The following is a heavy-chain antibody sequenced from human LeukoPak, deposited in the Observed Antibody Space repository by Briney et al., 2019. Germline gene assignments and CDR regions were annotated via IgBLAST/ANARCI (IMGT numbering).Heavy chain of an antibody. D-gene: IGHD4-23*01. CDR2: ISSSSSYI. J-gene: IGHJ6*03. CDR1: GFTFSSYS. V-gene: IGHV3-21*01. CDR3: AREGKPYYYYYMDV. Sequence: GGSLRLSCAASGFTFSSYSMNWVRQAPGKGLEWVSSISSSSSYIYYADSVKGRFTISRDNAKNSLYLQMNSLRAEDTAVYYCAREGKPYYYYYMDVWGKGTTVTVSS.